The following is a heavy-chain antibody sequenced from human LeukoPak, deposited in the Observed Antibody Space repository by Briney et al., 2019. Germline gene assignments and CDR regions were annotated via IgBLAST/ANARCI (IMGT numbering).Heavy chain of an antibody. Sequence: GGSLRLSCAASGFTFSSYSMNWVRQAPGKGLEWVSSISSSSSYIYYADSVKGRFTISRDNAKKSLYLQMNSLRAEDTAVYYCARGGIAAAGTRDYWGQGTLVTVSS. CDR1: GFTFSSYS. CDR3: ARGGIAAAGTRDY. CDR2: ISSSSSYI. D-gene: IGHD6-13*01. J-gene: IGHJ4*02. V-gene: IGHV3-21*01.